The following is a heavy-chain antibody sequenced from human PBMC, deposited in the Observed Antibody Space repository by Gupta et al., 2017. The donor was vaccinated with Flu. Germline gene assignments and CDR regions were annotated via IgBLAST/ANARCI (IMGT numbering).Heavy chain of an antibody. CDR2: INHTGST. CDR3: ARRPLRHLDWRKYYFDY. J-gene: IGHJ4*02. D-gene: IGHD3-9*01. V-gene: IGHV4-34*01. Sequence: WIRQPPGKGLEWIGDINHTGSTNYNPSLKGRVTMSVDTSKNQFSLKLTYVTAADTAVYFCARRPLRHLDWRKYYFDYWGQGTLVTVSS.